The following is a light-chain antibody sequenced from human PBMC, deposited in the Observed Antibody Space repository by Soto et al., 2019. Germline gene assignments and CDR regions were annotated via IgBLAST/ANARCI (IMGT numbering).Light chain of an antibody. V-gene: IGKV3-20*01. Sequence: EIVLTQSPGTLSLSPGERATLSCRANQSVNNYLAWYQQKPGQAPRLLIYDASTRATGIPDRFSGSGSGTYFALTISRLGPEDFAVYSCQQYGSSPITFGQATRLEIK. CDR3: QQYGSSPIT. CDR1: QSVNNY. J-gene: IGKJ5*01. CDR2: DAS.